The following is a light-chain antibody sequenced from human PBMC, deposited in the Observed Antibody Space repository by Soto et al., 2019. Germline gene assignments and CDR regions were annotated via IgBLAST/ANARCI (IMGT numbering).Light chain of an antibody. J-gene: IGKJ1*01. CDR1: ETVRSN. CDR2: AAS. V-gene: IGKV3D-15*01. Sequence: ERVMTQSPDTLSVSPGERATLSCRASETVRSNLAWYQQKPGQAPRLLIYAASTRATVIPARFSGNASGTEFTLTISSLQSEDFAVYYFQQYNNGWTFGQGTKVEIK. CDR3: QQYNNGWT.